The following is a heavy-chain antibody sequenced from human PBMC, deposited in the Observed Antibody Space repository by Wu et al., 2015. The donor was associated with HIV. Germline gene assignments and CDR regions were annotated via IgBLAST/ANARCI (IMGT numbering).Heavy chain of an antibody. CDR2: INPLFGTT. V-gene: IGHV1-69*05. D-gene: IGHD5-12*01. CDR3: ARNTDSVATSLYSLGV. Sequence: QAQLVQFGAEVKKPGSSVKVTCKASGDGFTSYAVSWVRQAPGQGLEWMGGINPLFGTTKHSQKFQDRVTFSTDESRTSAYMELSSLTYEDTAVYYCARNTDSVATSLYSLGVWGQGTTVTVSS. CDR1: GDGFTSYA. J-gene: IGHJ6*02.